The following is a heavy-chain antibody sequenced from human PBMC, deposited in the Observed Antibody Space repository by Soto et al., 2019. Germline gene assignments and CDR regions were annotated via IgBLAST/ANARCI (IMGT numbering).Heavy chain of an antibody. V-gene: IGHV3-15*01. CDR2: IKTKADGGTT. Sequence: EVQLVESGGGLVKPGGSLRLSCAASGFPFDVAWMTWVRQGPGKGLEWLGQIKTKADGGTTDYGATVKGRFTISRDDSKKAVYLQLNSLKTEDTAVYYCITPGPYNSLDFWGQGTLVTVSP. J-gene: IGHJ4*02. CDR3: ITPGPYNSLDF. D-gene: IGHD1-1*01. CDR1: GFPFDVAW.